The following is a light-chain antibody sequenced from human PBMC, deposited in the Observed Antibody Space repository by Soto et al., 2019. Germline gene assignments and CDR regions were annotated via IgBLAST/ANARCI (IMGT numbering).Light chain of an antibody. V-gene: IGKV3-11*01. Sequence: ETVLTQSPATLSLSPGERATLSCRASQSVENYLAWYQQKPGQAPRLLIYDASNRAAGIPARFSGSGSGTDFTLTISSLEPEDFAVYYCQQRAHWPPITFGQGTRLEIK. CDR1: QSVENY. J-gene: IGKJ5*01. CDR2: DAS. CDR3: QQRAHWPPIT.